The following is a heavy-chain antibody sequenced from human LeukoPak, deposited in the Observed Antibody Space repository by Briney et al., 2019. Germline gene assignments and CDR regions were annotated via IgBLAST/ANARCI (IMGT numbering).Heavy chain of an antibody. D-gene: IGHD4-17*01. CDR3: ARARYGDYGFFYAFDI. V-gene: IGHV4-59*01. J-gene: IGHJ3*02. CDR2: VYYSGST. CDR1: GGSISSYY. Sequence: SETLSLTCTVSGGSISSYYWSWIRQPPGKGLEWIGYVYYSGSTNYNPSLKSRVTISVDMSKNQFSLKLSSVTAADTAVYYCARARYGDYGFFYAFDIWGPGTMVTVSS.